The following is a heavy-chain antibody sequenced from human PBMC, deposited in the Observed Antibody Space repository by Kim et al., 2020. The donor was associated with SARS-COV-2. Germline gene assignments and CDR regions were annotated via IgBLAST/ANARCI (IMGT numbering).Heavy chain of an antibody. CDR3: AKRGPYSSGWYYFDY. V-gene: IGHV3-23*01. J-gene: IGHJ4*02. D-gene: IGHD6-19*01. Sequence: DSVKGRFTISRDNSKNTLYLQMNSLRAEDTAVYYCAKRGPYSSGWYYFDYWGQGTLVTVSS.